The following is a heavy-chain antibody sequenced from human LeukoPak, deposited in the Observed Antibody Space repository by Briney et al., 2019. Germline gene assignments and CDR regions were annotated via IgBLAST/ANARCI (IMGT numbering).Heavy chain of an antibody. J-gene: IGHJ4*02. V-gene: IGHV3-7*01. CDR2: IKQDGSEK. Sequence: GGSLRLSCAASGFTFSSYAMSWVRQAPGKGLEWVANIKQDGSEKYYADSVKGRFTISRDNAKNSLYLQMNSLRAEDTAVYYGERGYSSGWSTYFDYWGQGTLVTVSS. CDR3: ERGYSSGWSTYFDY. D-gene: IGHD6-19*01. CDR1: GFTFSSYA.